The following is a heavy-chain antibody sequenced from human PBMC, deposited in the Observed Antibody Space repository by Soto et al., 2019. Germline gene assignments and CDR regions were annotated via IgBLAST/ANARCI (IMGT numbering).Heavy chain of an antibody. CDR1: GYTLTELS. Sequence: GASVKVSCKVSGYTLTELSRHWVRQAPGKGLEWMGGFDPEDGETIYAQKFQGRVTMTTDTSTSTAYMELRSLRSDDTAVYYCARLPKIGVVTKHNWSAPWGQGTPVPVSP. J-gene: IGHJ5*02. CDR3: ARLPKIGVVTKHNWSAP. V-gene: IGHV1-24*01. CDR2: FDPEDGET. D-gene: IGHD2-21*02.